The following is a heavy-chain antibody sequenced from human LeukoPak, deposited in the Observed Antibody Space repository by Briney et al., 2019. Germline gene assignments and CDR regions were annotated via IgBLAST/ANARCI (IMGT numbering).Heavy chain of an antibody. CDR3: ARGFYSPHY. CDR1: GGSISSDY. J-gene: IGHJ4*02. D-gene: IGHD4-11*01. Sequence: SETLSLTCTVSGGSISSDYWSWISHPPGKGLEWIGYIYYSGRTYYNTSLKSRITISVDTSKNQFSLKLSSVTAADTAVYYCARGFYSPHYWGQGTLVSVSS. CDR2: IYYSGRT. V-gene: IGHV4-59*01.